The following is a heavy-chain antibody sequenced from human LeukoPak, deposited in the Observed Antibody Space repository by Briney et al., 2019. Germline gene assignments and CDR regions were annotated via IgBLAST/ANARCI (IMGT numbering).Heavy chain of an antibody. V-gene: IGHV4-34*01. CDR2: INQSGST. D-gene: IGHD2-15*01. Sequence: PSETLSLTSADHGGSFTGYSCGSIRQPPGKGLEWIGEINQSGSTSYNPSLKSRVTISVDMSKNQCPLKLSSMTAANTAGYYCITARREYSPRCGQGTLVTVSS. CDR1: GGSFTGYS. J-gene: IGHJ4*02. CDR3: ITARREYSPR.